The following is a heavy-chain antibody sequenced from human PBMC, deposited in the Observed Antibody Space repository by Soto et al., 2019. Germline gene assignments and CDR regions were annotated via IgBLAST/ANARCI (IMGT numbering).Heavy chain of an antibody. CDR3: IRGGSPYYYDY. J-gene: IGHJ4*02. CDR1: GFTFSGSA. V-gene: IGHV3-73*01. Sequence: EVQLVESGGGLVQPGGSLNLSCAASGFTFSGSAVPWFRQASGKGLEWVGRILSKAGNYATAYPASMKGRFTISRDDSENTAFLQMNSLKTEDTAVYYCIRGGSPYYYDYWGQGTLVAVSS. CDR2: ILSKAGNYAT.